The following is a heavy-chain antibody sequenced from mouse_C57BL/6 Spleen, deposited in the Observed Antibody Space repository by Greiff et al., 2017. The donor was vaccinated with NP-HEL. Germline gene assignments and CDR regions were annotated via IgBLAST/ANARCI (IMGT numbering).Heavy chain of an antibody. CDR2: IWSDGST. CDR3: ARHGAGSSLKYAMDY. J-gene: IGHJ4*01. D-gene: IGHD1-1*01. V-gene: IGHV2-6-1*01. CDR1: GFSLTSYG. Sequence: QVQLQQSGPGLVAPSQSLSITCTVSGFSLTSYGVHWVRQPPGKGLEWLVVIWSDGSTTYNSALKSRLSISKDNSKSQVFLKMNSLQTDDTAMYYCARHGAGSSLKYAMDYWGQGTSVTVSS.